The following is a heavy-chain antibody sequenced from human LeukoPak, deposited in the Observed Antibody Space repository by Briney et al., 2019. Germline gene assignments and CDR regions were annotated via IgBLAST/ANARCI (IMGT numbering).Heavy chain of an antibody. CDR3: ARVGGDGYNLGY. CDR1: GYTFTGYY. D-gene: IGHD5-24*01. V-gene: IGHV1-2*02. Sequence: ASVKVSCKASGYTFTGYYIHWVRQAPGQGLEWMGWINPNSGGTNYAQDFQGRVTMTRDTSISTVYVELNRLKSDDTAVYYCARVGGDGYNLGYWGQGTLVTVSS. J-gene: IGHJ4*02. CDR2: INPNSGGT.